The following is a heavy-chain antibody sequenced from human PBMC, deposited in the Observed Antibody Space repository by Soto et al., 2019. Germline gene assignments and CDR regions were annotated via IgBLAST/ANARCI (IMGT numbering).Heavy chain of an antibody. Sequence: SVKVSCKASGGTFSSYAISWVRQAPGQGLEWMGGIIPIFGTANYAQKFQGRVTITADESTSTAYMELSSLRSEDTAVYYCARDSGEQQLVENWGQGTRVTVSS. CDR3: ARDSGEQQLVEN. CDR1: GGTFSSYA. V-gene: IGHV1-69*13. D-gene: IGHD6-13*01. J-gene: IGHJ4*02. CDR2: IIPIFGTA.